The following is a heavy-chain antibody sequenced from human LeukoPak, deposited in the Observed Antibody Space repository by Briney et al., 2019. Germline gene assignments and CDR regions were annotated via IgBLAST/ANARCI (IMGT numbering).Heavy chain of an antibody. CDR3: TRERNPISNIGVRRGSDTFDI. D-gene: IGHD6-6*01. J-gene: IGHJ3*02. Sequence: ASVKVSCKASGYTLTGYYMHWVRQAPGQGLEWMGWINPNSGGTNYAQKFQGRVTMTRDTSINTASMELTRLRSDDTAVYYCTRERNPISNIGVRRGSDTFDIWGQGTLVTVSS. V-gene: IGHV1-2*02. CDR1: GYTLTGYY. CDR2: INPNSGGT.